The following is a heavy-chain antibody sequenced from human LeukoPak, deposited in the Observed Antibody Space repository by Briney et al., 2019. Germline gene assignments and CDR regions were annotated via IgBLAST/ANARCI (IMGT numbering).Heavy chain of an antibody. Sequence: SVKVSCKASGFTFTSSAMQWVRQARGQRLEWIGWIVVGSGNTKYAQKFQERATITRDMSTSTAYMELSSLRSEDTAVYYCAAEIMATNFDYWGQGTLVTVSS. D-gene: IGHD5-12*01. CDR1: GFTFTSSA. CDR2: IVVGSGNT. J-gene: IGHJ4*02. CDR3: AAEIMATNFDY. V-gene: IGHV1-58*02.